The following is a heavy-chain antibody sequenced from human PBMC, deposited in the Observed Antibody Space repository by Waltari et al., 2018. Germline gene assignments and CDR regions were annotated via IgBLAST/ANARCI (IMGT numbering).Heavy chain of an antibody. CDR3: AKEFSYGDYHYYYMDV. V-gene: IGHV1-2*02. D-gene: IGHD4-17*01. Sequence: QVQLVQSGAEVKKPGASVKVSCKASGYTFTGYYMHWVRQAPGQGLEWMGCSNPNGSGTKYAQKLQSRVTITRDTSISTAYRELSRLRYDDTAGYYCAKEFSYGDYHYYYMDVWGKGTTVTVSS. CDR1: GYTFTGYY. J-gene: IGHJ6*03. CDR2: SNPNGSGT.